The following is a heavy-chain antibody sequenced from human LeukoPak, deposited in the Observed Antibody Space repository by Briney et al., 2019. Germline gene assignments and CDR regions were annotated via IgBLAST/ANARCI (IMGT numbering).Heavy chain of an antibody. CDR1: GYTFNDHY. Sequence: ASVKVSCKASGYTFNDHYIHWVRQAPGQGLEWMGWINSNSGGTNYAQKLQGRVTMTRDTSISTAYMELSSLRSDDTAVYYCARYPIYAFVWGSYRYTFDYWGQGTLVTVSS. J-gene: IGHJ4*02. CDR2: INSNSGGT. D-gene: IGHD3-16*02. CDR3: ARYPIYAFVWGSYRYTFDY. V-gene: IGHV1-2*02.